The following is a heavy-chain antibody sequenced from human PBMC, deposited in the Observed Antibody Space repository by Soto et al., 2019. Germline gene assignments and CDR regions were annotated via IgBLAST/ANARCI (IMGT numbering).Heavy chain of an antibody. CDR3: ARAPHHYYDSSGSPMGRDY. CDR1: GGTFSSYA. D-gene: IGHD3-22*01. J-gene: IGHJ4*02. V-gene: IGHV1-69*01. CDR2: IIPIFGTA. Sequence: QVQLVQSGAEVKKPGSSVKVSCKASGGTFSSYAISWVRQAPGQGLEWMGGIIPIFGTANYAQKFQGRVTITADESTSTAYMELSSLRSEDTAVYYCARAPHHYYDSSGSPMGRDYWGQGTLVTVSS.